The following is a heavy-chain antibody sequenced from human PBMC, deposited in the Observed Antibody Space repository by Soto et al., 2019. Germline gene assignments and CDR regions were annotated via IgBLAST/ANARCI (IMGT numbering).Heavy chain of an antibody. J-gene: IGHJ6*03. V-gene: IGHV1-8*01. Sequence: QVQLVQSGAEVKKPGASVKVSCKASGYTFTSYDINWVRQATGQGLEWMGWMNPNSGNTGYAQKSRDKPTMTGTPPIGTAERERGSLGSGDPPVYYCASRKGSGGGGGRVVPPPQSYRDVWGKGPTVTAS. CDR2: MNPNSGNT. D-gene: IGHD2-2*01. CDR3: ASRKGSGGGGGRVVPPPQSYRDV. CDR1: GYTFTSYD.